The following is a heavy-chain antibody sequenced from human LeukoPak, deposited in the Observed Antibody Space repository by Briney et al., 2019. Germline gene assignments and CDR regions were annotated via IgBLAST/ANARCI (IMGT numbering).Heavy chain of an antibody. J-gene: IGHJ4*02. Sequence: GGSLRLSCAAPGFTFSSYWMHWVRQAPGKGLVWVSRINSDGSSTTYAASVKGRFTISRDNAKNTLYLQMNSLRAEDTAVYYCARDLPNYESSGYYAYWGQGTLVTVSS. CDR1: GFTFSSYW. V-gene: IGHV3-74*01. CDR3: ARDLPNYESSGYYAY. CDR2: INSDGSST. D-gene: IGHD3-22*01.